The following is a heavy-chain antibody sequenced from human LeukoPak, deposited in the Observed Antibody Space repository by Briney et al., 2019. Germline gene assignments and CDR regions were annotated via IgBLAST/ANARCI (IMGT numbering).Heavy chain of an antibody. Sequence: SETLSLTCTVSGDPISSYYWSWIRQPPGKGLEWIGYIYYSGSTNYNPSLKSRITISMDTSKNQFSLKLNSVTATDTAVYFCARRSAFTVSFDYWGQGTLVTVSA. V-gene: IGHV4-59*08. J-gene: IGHJ4*02. D-gene: IGHD4-17*01. CDR2: IYYSGST. CDR1: GDPISSYY. CDR3: ARRSAFTVSFDY.